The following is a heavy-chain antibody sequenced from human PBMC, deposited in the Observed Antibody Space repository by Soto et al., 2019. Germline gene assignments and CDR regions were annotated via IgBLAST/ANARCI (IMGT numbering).Heavy chain of an antibody. Sequence: SETLSLTCAVSGGSISSGGYSWSWIRQPPGKGLEWIGYIYHSGSTYYNPSLKSRVTISVDTSKNQFSLKLSSVTAADTAVYYCARAPYYYDSSGYTNWFDPWGQGTLVTVSS. CDR1: GGSISSGGYS. CDR2: IYHSGST. J-gene: IGHJ5*02. CDR3: ARAPYYYDSSGYTNWFDP. D-gene: IGHD3-22*01. V-gene: IGHV4-30-2*05.